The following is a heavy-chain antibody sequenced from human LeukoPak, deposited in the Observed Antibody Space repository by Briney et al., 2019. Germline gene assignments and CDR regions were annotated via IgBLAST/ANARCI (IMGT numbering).Heavy chain of an antibody. CDR3: ARDLAFPGSYGSAEFYFDF. D-gene: IGHD1-26*01. CDR1: GGTFSSYA. V-gene: IGHV1-69*04. Sequence: SVKVSCKASGGTFSSYAISWVRQAPGQGLEWMGRIIPILGITNYAQKFQGRVTITADKSTSTAYMELSSLRSEDTAVYYCARDLAFPGSYGSAEFYFDFWGQGALVTVSS. CDR2: IIPILGIT. J-gene: IGHJ4*02.